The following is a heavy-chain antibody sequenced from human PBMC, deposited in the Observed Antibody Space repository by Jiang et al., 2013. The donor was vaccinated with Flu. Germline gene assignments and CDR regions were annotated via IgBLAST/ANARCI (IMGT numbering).Heavy chain of an antibody. J-gene: IGHJ4*02. CDR1: GYPFTTHA. V-gene: IGHV1-3*01. Sequence: GAEVKKPGASVKVSCKASGYPFTTHAIHWVRQAPGQSLEWMGWINPGNGDTQYSKRFHGRITITRDTSANTAYVELSSLRSDDSAIYYCARDCFAEYCSFPADYWGQGALVTVSS. D-gene: IGHD2/OR15-2a*01. CDR2: INPGNGDT. CDR3: ARDCFAEYCSFPADY.